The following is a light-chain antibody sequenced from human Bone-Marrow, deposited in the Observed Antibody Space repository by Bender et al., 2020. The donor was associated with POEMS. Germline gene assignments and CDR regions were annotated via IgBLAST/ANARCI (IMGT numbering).Light chain of an antibody. CDR3: AAWDDSLSGLV. V-gene: IGLV1-47*01. J-gene: IGLJ3*02. CDR2: GSS. Sequence: QSVLTQPPSASGTPGQRVTISCSGGSSNIGAHAVNWYQHLPGTAPKLLIFGSSQRPSGVPDQFSGSKSGTSASLAISVLRSEDEADYYCAAWDDSLSGLVFGGGTKLTVL. CDR1: SSNIGAHA.